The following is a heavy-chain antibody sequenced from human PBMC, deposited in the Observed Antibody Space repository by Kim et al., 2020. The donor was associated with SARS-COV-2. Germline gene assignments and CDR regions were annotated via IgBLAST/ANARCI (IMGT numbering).Heavy chain of an antibody. D-gene: IGHD5-18*01. CDR2: IYYSGST. CDR1: GGSISSYY. J-gene: IGHJ3*02. Sequence: SETLSLTCTVSGGSISSYYWSWIRQPPGKGLEWIGYIYYSGSTNYNPSLKSRVTISVDTSKNQFSLKLSSVTAADTAVYYCARLPTRAAMVAFDIWGQGTMVTVSS. V-gene: IGHV4-59*08. CDR3: ARLPTRAAMVAFDI.